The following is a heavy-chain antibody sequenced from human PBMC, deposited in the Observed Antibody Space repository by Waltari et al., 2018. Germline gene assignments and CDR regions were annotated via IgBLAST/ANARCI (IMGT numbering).Heavy chain of an antibody. CDR2: IKQDGSEK. CDR3: ARDPLDSSGLDY. D-gene: IGHD3-22*01. V-gene: IGHV3-7*01. CDR1: GFTFSIYW. J-gene: IGHJ4*02. Sequence: EVQLVESGGGLVQPGGSLRLSCAASGFTFSIYWMSWVRQAPGKGLEWVANIKQDGSEKYYVDSVKGRFTISRDNAKNSLYLQMNSLRAEDTAVYYCARDPLDSSGLDYWGQGTLVTVSS.